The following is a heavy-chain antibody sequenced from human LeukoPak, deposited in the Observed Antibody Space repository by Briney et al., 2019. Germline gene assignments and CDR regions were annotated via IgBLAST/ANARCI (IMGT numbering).Heavy chain of an antibody. J-gene: IGHJ4*02. CDR1: GFSFSSYW. CDR3: ARASLGDGGYRYFDY. D-gene: IGHD5-24*01. V-gene: IGHV3-7*01. CDR2: IKQDGSEK. Sequence: GGSLRLSCAASGFSFSSYWMSWVRQAPGKGLEWVANIKQDGSEKYYVDSVNGRFTISRDNSKNTLYLQMNSLRAEDTAVYYCARASLGDGGYRYFDYWGQGTLVTVSS.